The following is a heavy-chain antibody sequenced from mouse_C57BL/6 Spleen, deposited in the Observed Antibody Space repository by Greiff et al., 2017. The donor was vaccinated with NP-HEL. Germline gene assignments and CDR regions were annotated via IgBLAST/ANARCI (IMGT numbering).Heavy chain of an antibody. J-gene: IGHJ2*01. D-gene: IGHD3-2*02. CDR2: IDPSDSET. V-gene: IGHV1-52*01. CDR1: GYTFTSYW. Sequence: QVQLQQPGAELVRPGSSVKLSCKASGYTFTSYWMHWVKQRPIQGLEWIGNIDPSDSETHYNQKFKDKATLTVDKSSITAYMQLSSLTSEDSAVYYCARHAAQAPCYFDYWGQGTTLTVSS. CDR3: ARHAAQAPCYFDY.